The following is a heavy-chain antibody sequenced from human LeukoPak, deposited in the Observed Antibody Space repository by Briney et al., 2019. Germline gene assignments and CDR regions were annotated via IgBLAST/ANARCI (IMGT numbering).Heavy chain of an antibody. CDR2: ISYDGSNK. CDR1: GFTFSSYA. J-gene: IGHJ4*02. D-gene: IGHD5-24*01. Sequence: QTGGSLRLSCAASGFTFSSYAMHWVRQAPGKGLEWVAVISYDGSNKYYADSVKGRFTISRDNSKNTLYLQMNSLRAEDTAVYYCARGPRRDGYNYLDYWGQGTLVTVSS. CDR3: ARGPRRDGYNYLDY. V-gene: IGHV3-30-3*01.